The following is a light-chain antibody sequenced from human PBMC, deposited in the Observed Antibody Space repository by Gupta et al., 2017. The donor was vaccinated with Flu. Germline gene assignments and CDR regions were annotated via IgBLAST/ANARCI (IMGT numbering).Light chain of an antibody. V-gene: IGLV2-14*01. Sequence: ITISCTGTSSDVGGYNYVSWYQQHPGKAPKLMIYEVSNRPSGVSNRFSGSKSGNTASLTISGLQAEDEADYYCSSYTSSSTRGVFGGGTKLTVL. CDR3: SSYTSSSTRGV. CDR2: EVS. J-gene: IGLJ2*01. CDR1: SSDVGGYNY.